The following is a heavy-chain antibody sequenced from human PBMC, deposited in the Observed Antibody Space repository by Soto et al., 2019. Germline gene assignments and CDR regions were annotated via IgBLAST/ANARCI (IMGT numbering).Heavy chain of an antibody. Sequence: XESLKLSCAASGFTFSSYEMNWVRQAPGKGLEWVSHISASGSTIYYADSVKGRFSISRDNAKNSVFLQMNSLRAEDTAVYYCATEAGGNYLVAFDMWGQGTKVTVSS. CDR2: ISASGSTI. D-gene: IGHD1-26*01. CDR3: ATEAGGNYLVAFDM. V-gene: IGHV3-48*03. CDR1: GFTFSSYE. J-gene: IGHJ3*02.